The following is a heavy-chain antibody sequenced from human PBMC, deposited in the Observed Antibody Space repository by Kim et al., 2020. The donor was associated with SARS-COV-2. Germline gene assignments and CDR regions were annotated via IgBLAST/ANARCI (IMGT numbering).Heavy chain of an antibody. CDR3: STVGRYYDSAGFYPVDY. J-gene: IGHJ4*02. Sequence: PVKGRFAISRDDSKNTLYLQMNSLKSEDTAMYYCSTVGRYYDSAGFYPVDYWGQGTLVTVSS. V-gene: IGHV3-15*01. D-gene: IGHD3-22*01.